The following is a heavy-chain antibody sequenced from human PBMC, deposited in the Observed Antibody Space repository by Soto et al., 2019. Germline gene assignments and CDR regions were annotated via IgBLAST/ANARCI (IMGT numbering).Heavy chain of an antibody. CDR3: ARARNGLYYDY. CDR2: ISYDGSNK. V-gene: IGHV3-30-3*01. Sequence: QVQLVESGGGVVQPGRSLRLSCAASGFTFSSYAMHWVRQAPGKGLEWVAVISYDGSNKYYADSVKGRFTISRHNSKNSLYLQNNSRRADETAVYCGARARNGLYYDYWGQGTLVTVSS. D-gene: IGHD2-8*01. CDR1: GFTFSSYA. J-gene: IGHJ4*02.